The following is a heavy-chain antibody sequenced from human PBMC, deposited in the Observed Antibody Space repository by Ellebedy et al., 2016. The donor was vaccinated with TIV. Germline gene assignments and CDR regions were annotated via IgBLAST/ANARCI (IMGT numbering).Heavy chain of an antibody. CDR2: ISGSGGTT. J-gene: IGHJ4*02. D-gene: IGHD3-3*01. Sequence: GGSLRLSCAASGFTFSSCAMSWVRQAPGKGLEWVSGISGSGGTTYYADSVKGRITISRDNSKNTLYLQMNSLRSEDTAVYYCARAPMYYDFWSGYYAYWGQGTLVTVSS. V-gene: IGHV3-23*01. CDR3: ARAPMYYDFWSGYYAY. CDR1: GFTFSSCA.